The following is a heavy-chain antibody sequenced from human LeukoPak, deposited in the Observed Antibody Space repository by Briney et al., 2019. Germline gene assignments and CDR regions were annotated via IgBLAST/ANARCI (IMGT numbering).Heavy chain of an antibody. CDR3: ARDLYSSTCDNYYYIDV. CDR2: IYSGGNS. V-gene: IGHV3-53*01. CDR1: GCTVSNNY. Sequence: PGGSLRLSCAVSGCTVSNNYMRWVRQAPGKELEWVSVIYSGGNSYYADSVKGRFTISRDSSKNTLYLQMNSLTAEDTAVYYCARDLYSSTCDNYYYIDVWGIWTTVTVSS. D-gene: IGHD6-19*01. J-gene: IGHJ6*03.